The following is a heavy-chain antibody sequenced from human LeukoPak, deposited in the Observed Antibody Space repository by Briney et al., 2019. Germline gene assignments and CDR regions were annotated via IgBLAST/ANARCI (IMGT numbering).Heavy chain of an antibody. J-gene: IGHJ4*02. CDR2: ITSSSSSI. D-gene: IGHD3-3*01. Sequence: KPGGSLRLSCAASGFTFKSYNMNWVRQAPGKGLERVASITSSSSSIYYADSVKGRFTVSRDNARKSLYLQMNGLRVEDTALYYCARGIYGVAINDYWGQGTQVTVSS. CDR1: GFTFKSYN. CDR3: ARGIYGVAINDY. V-gene: IGHV3-21*01.